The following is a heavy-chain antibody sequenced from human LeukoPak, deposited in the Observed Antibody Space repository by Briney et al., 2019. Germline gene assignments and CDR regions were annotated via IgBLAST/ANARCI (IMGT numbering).Heavy chain of an antibody. D-gene: IGHD3-10*01. CDR2: FDPEDGET. V-gene: IGHV1-24*01. J-gene: IGHJ4*02. CDR3: ATDPPGYYYGSGSYYDFDY. Sequence: ASVKVSCKVSGYTLTELSMHWVRQAPGKGLEWMGGFDPEDGETIYAQKFQGRVTMTEDTSTDTAYMELSSLRSEDTAVYYCATDPPGYYYGSGSYYDFDYWGQGILVTVSS. CDR1: GYTLTELS.